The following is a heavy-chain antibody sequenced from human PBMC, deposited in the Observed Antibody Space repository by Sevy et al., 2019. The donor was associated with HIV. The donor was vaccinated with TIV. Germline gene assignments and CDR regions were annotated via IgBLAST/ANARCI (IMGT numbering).Heavy chain of an antibody. V-gene: IGHV3-7*03. Sequence: GGSLRLSCAASGFVFSDYWVSWVRQAPGKGLEWVANIKRDGSEKYYVASVKGRFTISRDNAKTSLYLQMNSLRGEDTAVYYCARDCSSATCLWGMDVWGQGTMVTVSS. J-gene: IGHJ6*02. CDR2: IKRDGSEK. CDR1: GFVFSDYW. D-gene: IGHD2-2*01. CDR3: ARDCSSATCLWGMDV.